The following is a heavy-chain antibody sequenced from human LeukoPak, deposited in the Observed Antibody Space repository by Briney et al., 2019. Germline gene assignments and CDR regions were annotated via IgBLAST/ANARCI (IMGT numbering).Heavy chain of an antibody. V-gene: IGHV4-31*03. CDR1: GDSINSGGYY. CDR3: ARGEGARDGYNYEGPFYFDY. J-gene: IGHJ4*02. CDR2: INHSGST. D-gene: IGHD5-24*01. Sequence: SQTLSLTCSVSGDSINSGGYYWSWIRQHPGKGLGWIVKINHSGSTNYSPSLKSRVTISIDTSKNQFSLKLNSMTAADTAVYYCARGEGARDGYNYEGPFYFDYWGQGTLVTVSS.